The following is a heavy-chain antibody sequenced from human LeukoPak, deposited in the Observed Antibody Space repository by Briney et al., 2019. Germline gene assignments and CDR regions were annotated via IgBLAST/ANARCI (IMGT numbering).Heavy chain of an antibody. D-gene: IGHD7-27*01. CDR1: GFTVSSNY. CDR3: ARDSPPAPWGSHVD. J-gene: IGHJ4*02. Sequence: GGSLRLSCAASGFTVSSNYMSWVRQAPGKGLEWVSVIYSGGSTYYADSVKGRFTISRDNSKNTLYLQMNSLRAEDTAVYYCARDSPPAPWGSHVDWGQGTLVTVSS. V-gene: IGHV3-53*01. CDR2: IYSGGST.